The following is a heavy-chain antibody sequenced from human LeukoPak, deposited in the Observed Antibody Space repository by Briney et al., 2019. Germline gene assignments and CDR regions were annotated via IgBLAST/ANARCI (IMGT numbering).Heavy chain of an antibody. Sequence: ASVKVSCKASGYTFTGYYMHWVRQAPGQGLEWMGWINPNSGGTNYAQKFQGRVTMTRDTSISTAHMELSRLRSDDTAVYYCARERGYSGYDYNWFDPWGQGTLVTVSS. J-gene: IGHJ5*02. CDR1: GYTFTGYY. CDR3: ARERGYSGYDYNWFDP. CDR2: INPNSGGT. D-gene: IGHD5-12*01. V-gene: IGHV1-2*02.